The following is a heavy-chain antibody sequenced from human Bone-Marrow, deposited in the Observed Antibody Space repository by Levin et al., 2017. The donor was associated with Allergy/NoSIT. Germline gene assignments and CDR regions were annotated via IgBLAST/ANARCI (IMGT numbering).Heavy chain of an antibody. CDR3: AKGYSGSYSFDY. Sequence: GESLKISCAASGFTFSSYGMHWVRQAPGKGLEWVAVISYDGSNKYYADSVKGRFTISRDNSKNTLYLQMNSLRAEDTAVYYCAKGYSGSYSFDYWGQGTLVTVSS. V-gene: IGHV3-30*18. J-gene: IGHJ4*02. D-gene: IGHD1-26*01. CDR1: GFTFSSYG. CDR2: ISYDGSNK.